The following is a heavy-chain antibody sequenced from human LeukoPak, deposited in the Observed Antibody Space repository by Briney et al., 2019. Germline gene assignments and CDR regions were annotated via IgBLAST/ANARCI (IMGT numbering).Heavy chain of an antibody. J-gene: IGHJ5*01. CDR1: GFTFSSHD. CDR3: ARDRGNSAYGAWFDS. CDR2: ILSGCTPI. V-gene: IGHV3-48*03. D-gene: IGHD5-12*01. Sequence: RGSLRLSCAASGFTFSSHDMNWVSQGPGKGLGWLSYILSGCTPIDYADSLKGRLTISRDNAKNRLFLQMNRLRAEDTGIYYCARDRGNSAYGAWFDSWGQGTLVTVSS.